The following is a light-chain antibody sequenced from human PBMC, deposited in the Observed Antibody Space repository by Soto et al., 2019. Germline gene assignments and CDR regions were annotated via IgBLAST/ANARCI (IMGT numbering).Light chain of an antibody. CDR3: QQYGSSPRT. V-gene: IGKV3-20*01. CDR1: QSVSSSY. J-gene: IGKJ1*01. CDR2: GAS. Sequence: ENELTQSPATLSLSPGERATLSCRASQSVSSSYLAWYQQKPGQAPRLLIYGASSRATGIPDRFSGSGSGTDFTLTISRLEPEDFAVYYCQQYGSSPRTFGQGTKVDI.